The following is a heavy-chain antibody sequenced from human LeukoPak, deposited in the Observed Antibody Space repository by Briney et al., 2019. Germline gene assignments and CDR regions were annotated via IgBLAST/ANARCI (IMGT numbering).Heavy chain of an antibody. CDR2: ISSSRTYI. Sequence: GGSLRLSCAASDFTFSAYTMNWIRLAPGKGLEWVSSISSSRTYIYYADSVKGRFTISRDNAKNSLYLQMNSLRAEDTALYFCAGDSDYGDYFDHWGQGTLVTVSS. CDR3: AGDSDYGDYFDH. V-gene: IGHV3-21*06. CDR1: DFTFSAYT. J-gene: IGHJ4*02. D-gene: IGHD4-17*01.